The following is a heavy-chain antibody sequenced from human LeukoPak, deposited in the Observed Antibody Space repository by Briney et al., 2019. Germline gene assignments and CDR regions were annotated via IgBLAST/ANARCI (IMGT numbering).Heavy chain of an antibody. V-gene: IGHV3-21*01. D-gene: IGHD6-13*01. J-gene: IGHJ3*02. Sequence: GGSLRLSCAASGFTFSSYSMDWVRQAPGKGLEWVSSISSSSSYIYYADSVKGRFTISRDNAKNSLYLQMNSLRAEDTAVYYCARDRIIAAAGTGVDAFDIWGQGTMVTVSS. CDR2: ISSSSSYI. CDR3: ARDRIIAAAGTGVDAFDI. CDR1: GFTFSSYS.